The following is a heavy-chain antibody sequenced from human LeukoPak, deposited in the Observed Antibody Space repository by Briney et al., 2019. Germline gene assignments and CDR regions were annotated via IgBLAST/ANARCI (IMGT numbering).Heavy chain of an antibody. Sequence: PGGPLRLSCAASGFTFSTYWISWVREAPGKGLEWVANIKQDGNEKHYVDSVKGRFTISRDNTNNSLFLQMDSLRAEDTAFYYCSREDYFGSGSPAYWGQGPLVTVSS. CDR3: SREDYFGSGSPAY. CDR1: GFTFSTYW. V-gene: IGHV3-7*01. D-gene: IGHD3-10*01. J-gene: IGHJ4*02. CDR2: IKQDGNEK.